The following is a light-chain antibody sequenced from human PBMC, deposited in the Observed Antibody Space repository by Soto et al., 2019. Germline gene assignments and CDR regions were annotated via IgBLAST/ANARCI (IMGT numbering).Light chain of an antibody. CDR2: GAS. CDR3: QRYNTWPPIT. J-gene: IGKJ2*01. CDR1: QSVSSN. V-gene: IGKV3-15*01. Sequence: EIVMTQSPATLSVSPGERATLSCRASQSVSSNLAWYQQKPGQAPRLLIYGASTRATGIPARFSGSGSGTEFTLTISSLQSEDFAVYYCQRYNTWPPITFGQGTKVDIK.